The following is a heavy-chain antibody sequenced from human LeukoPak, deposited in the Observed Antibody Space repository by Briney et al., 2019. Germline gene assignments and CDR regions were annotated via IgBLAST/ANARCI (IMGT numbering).Heavy chain of an antibody. D-gene: IGHD2-15*01. J-gene: IGHJ5*02. CDR1: GYTFTVYY. CDR2: INPNSGGT. V-gene: IGHV1-2*02. CDR3: ASRPYCSGGSCYYGWFDP. Sequence: GASVKVSCKASGYTFTVYYMHWVRQAPGQGLEWMGWINPNSGGTNYAQKFQGRVTMTRDTSISTAYMELSRLRSDDTAVYYCASRPYCSGGSCYYGWFDPWGQGTLVTVSS.